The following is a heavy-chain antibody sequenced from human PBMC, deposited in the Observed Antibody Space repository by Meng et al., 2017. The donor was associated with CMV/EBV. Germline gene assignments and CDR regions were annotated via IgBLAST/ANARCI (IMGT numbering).Heavy chain of an antibody. CDR2: IIPILGIA. D-gene: IGHD3-10*01. CDR3: ARGGLYYYGSGTRPPRAWFDP. J-gene: IGHJ5*02. CDR1: GGTFSSYA. V-gene: IGHV1-69*10. Sequence: SVKVSCKASGGTFSSYAISWVRQAPGQGLEWMGGIIPILGIANYAQKFQGRVTITGDKSTSTAYMELSSLRSEDTAVYYCARGGLYYYGSGTRPPRAWFDPWGQGTLVTVSS.